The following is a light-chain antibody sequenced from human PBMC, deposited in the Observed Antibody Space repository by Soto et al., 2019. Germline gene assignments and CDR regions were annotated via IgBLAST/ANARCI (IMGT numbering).Light chain of an antibody. CDR1: QSVSNY. CDR2: DTS. V-gene: IGKV3-11*01. Sequence: EIVLTQSPATLSLSPGERATLSCRASQSVSNYLAWYQQKPGQAPRLLIYDTSNRATGIPARFSGSGFGTDSTLTISRLEPEDFAVYYCQQRGNWPVTFGQGTRLEIK. CDR3: QQRGNWPVT. J-gene: IGKJ5*01.